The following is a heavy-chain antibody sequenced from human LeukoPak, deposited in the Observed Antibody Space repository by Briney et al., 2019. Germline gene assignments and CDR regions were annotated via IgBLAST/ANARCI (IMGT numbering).Heavy chain of an antibody. CDR2: IIPILGIA. V-gene: IGHV1-69*04. CDR1: GGTFSSYA. Sequence: ASVKVSCKASGGTFSSYAISWVRPAPGQGLEWMGRIIPILGIANYAQKFQGRVTITADKSTSTAYMELSSLRSEDTAVYYCAYSSGSIYGMDVWGQGTTVTVSS. J-gene: IGHJ6*02. CDR3: AYSSGSIYGMDV. D-gene: IGHD3-22*01.